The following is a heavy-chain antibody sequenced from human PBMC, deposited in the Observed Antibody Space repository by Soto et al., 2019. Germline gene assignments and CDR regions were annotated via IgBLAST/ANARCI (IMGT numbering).Heavy chain of an antibody. CDR1: GYSFTSQW. J-gene: IGHJ4*02. V-gene: IGHV5-51*01. CDR2: ISPGDSDT. Sequence: GESLKISCKGSGYSFTSQWIGWVRQMPGKGLESMGIISPGDSDTRYSPSFQGQVTISADKSISTAYLQWSSLKASDTAMYYCARFLVTGYSRSFDYWGQGTLVTVSS. D-gene: IGHD3-9*01. CDR3: ARFLVTGYSRSFDY.